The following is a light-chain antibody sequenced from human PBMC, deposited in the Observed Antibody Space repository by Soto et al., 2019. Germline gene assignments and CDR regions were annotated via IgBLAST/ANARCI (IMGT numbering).Light chain of an antibody. CDR3: MQRLEFPLT. V-gene: IGKV2-40*01. Sequence: DIVMTQTPLSLTVTPGEPASISCRSSQSLLDSDDGNTYLDWYLQKPGQSPQLLIYTVSYRAPGVPDRFSGIGSGTDFTLKISRVEADDVGVYYCMQRLEFPLTFGGGTKVDI. J-gene: IGKJ4*01. CDR1: QSLLDSDDGNTY. CDR2: TVS.